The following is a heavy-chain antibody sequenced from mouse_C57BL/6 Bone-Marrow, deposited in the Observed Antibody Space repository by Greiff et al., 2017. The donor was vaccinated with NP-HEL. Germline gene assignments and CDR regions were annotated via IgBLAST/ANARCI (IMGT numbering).Heavy chain of an antibody. CDR3: AIEARYDYDDFCAY. V-gene: IGHV1-74*01. CDR1: GYTFTSYW. J-gene: IGHJ3*01. CDR2: IHPSDSDT. Sequence: VQLQQPGAELVKPGASVKVSCKASGYTFTSYWMHWVKQRPGKGLEWIGRIHPSDSDTNYNQKFKGKATLTVDKSSSTAYMQLSSLTSEDSAVYYCAIEARYDYDDFCAYWGQGTLVTVSA. D-gene: IGHD2-4*01.